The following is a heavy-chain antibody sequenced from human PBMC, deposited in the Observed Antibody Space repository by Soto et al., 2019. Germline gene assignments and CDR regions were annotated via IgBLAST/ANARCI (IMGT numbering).Heavy chain of an antibody. CDR3: ARVYGDYVWGSYRFRAYYGMDV. V-gene: IGHV1-8*01. D-gene: IGHD3-16*02. J-gene: IGHJ6*02. Sequence: ASVKVSCKASGYTFTSYDINWVRQATGQGLEWMGWMNPNSDNTGYAQKFQGRVTMTRNTSISTAYMELSSLRSEDTAVYYCARVYGDYVWGSYRFRAYYGMDVWGQGTTVTVSS. CDR1: GYTFTSYD. CDR2: MNPNSDNT.